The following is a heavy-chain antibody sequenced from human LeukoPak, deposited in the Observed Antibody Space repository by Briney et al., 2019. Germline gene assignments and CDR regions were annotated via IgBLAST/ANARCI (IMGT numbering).Heavy chain of an antibody. CDR2: ISAYNGNT. V-gene: IGHV1-18*01. Sequence: GASVKVSCKASGYTFTSYGISWVRQAPGQGLEWMGWISAYNGNTNYAQKLQGRVTMTTDTSTSTAYMELRSLRSDDTAVYYCARSPYTSGSLFYLDYWGQGTLVTVSS. CDR1: GYTFTSYG. D-gene: IGHD5-18*01. J-gene: IGHJ4*02. CDR3: ARSPYTSGSLFYLDY.